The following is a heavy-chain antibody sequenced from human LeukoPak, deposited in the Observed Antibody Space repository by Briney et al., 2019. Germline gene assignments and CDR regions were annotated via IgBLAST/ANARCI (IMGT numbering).Heavy chain of an antibody. D-gene: IGHD2/OR15-2a*01. V-gene: IGHV4-59*01. J-gene: IGHJ4*02. CDR2: IYYSGST. Sequence: SETPSLTCTVSGGSISSYYWSWIRQPPGKGLEWIGYIYYSGSTNYNPSLKSRVTISVDTSKNQFSLKLSSVTAADTAVYYCARFYFPTHFDDWGQGTLITVSS. CDR1: GGSISSYY. CDR3: ARFYFPTHFDD.